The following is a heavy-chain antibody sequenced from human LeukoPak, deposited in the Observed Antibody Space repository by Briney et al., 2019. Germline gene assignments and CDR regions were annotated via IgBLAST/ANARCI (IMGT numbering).Heavy chain of an antibody. Sequence: GGSPRLSCAASGFTFSSCEFNWVRQAPGQGLEWISYISDSGSTTYYADSVKGRFSISRDNAKNSLYLQMNSLRAEDTAVYYCARIGYSNWGDALDIWGQGTMVTASS. D-gene: IGHD6-13*01. CDR3: ARIGYSNWGDALDI. CDR1: GFTFSSCE. V-gene: IGHV3-48*03. J-gene: IGHJ3*02. CDR2: ISDSGSTT.